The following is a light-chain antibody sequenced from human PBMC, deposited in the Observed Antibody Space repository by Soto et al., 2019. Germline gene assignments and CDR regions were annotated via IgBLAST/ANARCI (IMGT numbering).Light chain of an antibody. CDR2: GAS. CDR3: QHYGSSLWT. V-gene: IGKV3-20*01. CDR1: QSVSSSY. Sequence: LSQKPGTLSFAPGDRATLSCTASQSVSSSYLAWYQQKPGQAPRLLISGASSRATGIPDRFSGSGSGTDFTLTISRLEPEDFAVYFCQHYGSSLWTFGQGAKVDI. J-gene: IGKJ1*01.